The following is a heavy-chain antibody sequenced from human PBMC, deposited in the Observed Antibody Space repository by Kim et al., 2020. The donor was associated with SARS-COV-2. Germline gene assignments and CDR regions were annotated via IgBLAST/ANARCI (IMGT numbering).Heavy chain of an antibody. CDR2: IYHSGST. Sequence: SETLSLTCAVSGGSISSSNWWSWVRQPPGKGLEWIGEIYHSGSTNYNPSLKSRVTISVDKSKNQFSLKLSSVTAADTAVYYCARVSRLGVAKPYLWWFDPWGQGTLVTVSS. D-gene: IGHD5-12*01. CDR3: ARVSRLGVAKPYLWWFDP. J-gene: IGHJ5*02. CDR1: GGSISSSNW. V-gene: IGHV4-4*02.